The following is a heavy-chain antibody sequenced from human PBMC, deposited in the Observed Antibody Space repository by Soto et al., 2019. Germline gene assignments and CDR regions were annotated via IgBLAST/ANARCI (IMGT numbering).Heavy chain of an antibody. D-gene: IGHD3-9*01. V-gene: IGHV3-30*04. CDR3: AKDVYFDSYYFDQ. CDR1: RFTVSSYA. Sequence: SLRLSCAASRFTVSSYAIHWVRQAPGKGLEWVAVISYDGRQKHYIDSVKGRFTLSRDESDNMVYLQMNSLRPEDTAVYYCAKDVYFDSYYFDQWGQGTLVTVSS. CDR2: ISYDGRQK. J-gene: IGHJ4*02.